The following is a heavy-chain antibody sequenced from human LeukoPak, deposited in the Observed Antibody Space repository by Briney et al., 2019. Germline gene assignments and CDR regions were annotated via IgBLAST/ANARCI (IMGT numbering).Heavy chain of an antibody. V-gene: IGHV4-59*08. Sequence: SETLSLTCTVSGGSISSYYWSWIRQPPGKGLEWIGYIYYSGSTNYNPSLKSRVTISVDTSKNQFSLKLSSVTAADTAVYYCARHSGYSSGWYGHWGQGTLVTVSS. CDR2: IYYSGST. CDR1: GGSISSYY. D-gene: IGHD6-19*01. J-gene: IGHJ5*02. CDR3: ARHSGYSSGWYGH.